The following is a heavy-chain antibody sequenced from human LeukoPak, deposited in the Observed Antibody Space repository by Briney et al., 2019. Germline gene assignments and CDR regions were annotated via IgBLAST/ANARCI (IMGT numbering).Heavy chain of an antibody. V-gene: IGHV3-23*01. CDR1: GFTFNNFP. CDR2: INPSGGDT. CDR3: ARLRWEITHYWYFDL. Sequence: PGGSLRLSCAASGFTFNNFPMSWVRQAPGKGLEWVLAINPSGGDTYFPDSVRGRFTISRDNSKNTVYLQMDSLRVEDTAVYYCARLRWEITHYWYFDLWGRGALVTVSS. J-gene: IGHJ2*01. D-gene: IGHD4-23*01.